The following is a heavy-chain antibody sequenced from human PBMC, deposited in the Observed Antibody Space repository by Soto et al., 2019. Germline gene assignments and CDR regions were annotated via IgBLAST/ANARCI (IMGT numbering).Heavy chain of an antibody. V-gene: IGHV3-30*18. CDR1: GFSFSSYG. CDR3: AKDSGVVKTYYFYYGMDV. CDR2: VTFEGSNK. Sequence: PGGSLRLSCAASGFSFSSYGMHWVRQAPGKGLEWVAVVTFEGSNKYYVDSVKGRFTISRDNSKDTLYLQMNSLRAEDTAVYYFAKDSGVVKTYYFYYGMDVWGQGTTVTVSS. D-gene: IGHD2-21*01. J-gene: IGHJ6*02.